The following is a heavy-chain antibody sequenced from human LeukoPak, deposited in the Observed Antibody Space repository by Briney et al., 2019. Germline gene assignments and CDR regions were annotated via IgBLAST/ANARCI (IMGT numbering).Heavy chain of an antibody. CDR2: IKHDGSEI. Sequence: HPGGSLRLSCAASGLSFRNYWMGWVRQAPGKGLEWVANIKHDGSEIYYVDCVEGRFTISRDTAKESLYLQMNSLRVEDTAVYYCARDRGHSGYDLYVYWGQGALVTVSP. CDR3: ARDRGHSGYDLYVY. D-gene: IGHD5-12*01. J-gene: IGHJ4*02. CDR1: GLSFRNYW. V-gene: IGHV3-7*01.